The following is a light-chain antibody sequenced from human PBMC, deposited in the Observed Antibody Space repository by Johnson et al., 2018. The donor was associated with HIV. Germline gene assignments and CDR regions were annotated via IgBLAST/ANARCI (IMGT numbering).Light chain of an antibody. Sequence: QSVLTQPPSVSAAPGQKVTISCSGSSSNIGNNYVSWYQQIPGTAPKLLIYENNKRPSGIPDRFSGSKSGTSATLGITGLQTGDEADYYCGTWDSSLSAGCYVFGTGTKVTVL. V-gene: IGLV1-51*02. CDR1: SSNIGNNY. CDR3: GTWDSSLSAGCYV. J-gene: IGLJ1*01. CDR2: ENN.